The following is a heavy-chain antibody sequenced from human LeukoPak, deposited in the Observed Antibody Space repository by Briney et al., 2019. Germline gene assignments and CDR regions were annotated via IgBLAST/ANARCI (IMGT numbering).Heavy chain of an antibody. D-gene: IGHD2-15*01. CDR1: GFSVSSNY. CDR3: AKIWVVPDPYGFKNWYFDV. J-gene: IGHJ2*01. Sequence: GGSLRLSCAASGFSVSSNYMSWVRQAPGRGLEWVSIIYSGGSTYYADSVKGRFTIFRENSKNMVYLSMNNLRAEDTAVYYCAKIWVVPDPYGFKNWYFDVWGRGTLVTVSS. V-gene: IGHV3-53*01. CDR2: IYSGGST.